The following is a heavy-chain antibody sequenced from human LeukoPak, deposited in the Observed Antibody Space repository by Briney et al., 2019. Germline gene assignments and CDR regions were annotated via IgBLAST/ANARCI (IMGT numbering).Heavy chain of an antibody. Sequence: PSQTLSLTCTVSGGSISSGGYYWSWIRQHPGKGLEWIGYIYYSGSTYYNPSLKSRVTISVDTSKNQFSLKLSSVTAADTAVYYCARGRLGQWLVGSENYYFDYWGQGTLVTVSS. CDR1: GGSISSGGYY. V-gene: IGHV4-31*03. D-gene: IGHD6-19*01. CDR2: IYYSGST. CDR3: ARGRLGQWLVGSENYYFDY. J-gene: IGHJ4*02.